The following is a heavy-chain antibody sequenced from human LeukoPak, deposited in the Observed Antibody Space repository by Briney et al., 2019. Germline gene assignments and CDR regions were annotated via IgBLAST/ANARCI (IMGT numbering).Heavy chain of an antibody. CDR1: GFSFSAYT. V-gene: IGHV3-48*02. CDR3: ARKDSSGFALEY. CDR2: ISSSSSTI. J-gene: IGHJ4*02. D-gene: IGHD3-22*01. Sequence: PGGSLRLSCAASGFSFSAYTMNWVRQAPGKGLEWVSYISSSSSTIYYADSVKGRFTISRDNAKNSLSLQMNSLRDEDTAVYYCARKDSSGFALEYWGQGTLVTVSS.